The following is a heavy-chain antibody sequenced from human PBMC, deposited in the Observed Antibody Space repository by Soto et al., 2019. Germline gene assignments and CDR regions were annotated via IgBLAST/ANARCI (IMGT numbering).Heavy chain of an antibody. CDR2: ISAYNGNT. V-gene: IGHV1-18*01. D-gene: IGHD1-26*01. CDR3: ARDRIPIKGIVGATGLGGMDV. Sequence: ASVKVSCKASGYTFTSYGISWVRQAPGQGLEWMGWISAYNGNTNYAQKLQGRVTMTTDTSTSTAYMELGSLRSDDTAVYYCARDRIPIKGIVGATGLGGMDVWGQGTTVTVSS. J-gene: IGHJ6*02. CDR1: GYTFTSYG.